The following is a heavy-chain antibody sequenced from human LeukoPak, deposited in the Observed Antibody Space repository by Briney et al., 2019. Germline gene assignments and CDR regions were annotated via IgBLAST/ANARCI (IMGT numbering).Heavy chain of an antibody. CDR2: IYYSGST. D-gene: IGHD5-24*01. CDR1: GGSISSYY. J-gene: IGHJ6*03. V-gene: IGHV4-59*01. Sequence: SETLSLTCTVSGGSISSYYWSWIRQPPGKGLEWIGYIYYSGSTNYNPSLKSRVTISVDMSNNQFSLKLRSVTAADTAVYYCARVGDGYNYFHYYYMDVWGKGTTVTVSS. CDR3: ARVGDGYNYFHYYYMDV.